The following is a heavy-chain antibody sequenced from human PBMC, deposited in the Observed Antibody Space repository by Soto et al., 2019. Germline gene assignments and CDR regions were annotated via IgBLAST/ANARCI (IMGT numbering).Heavy chain of an antibody. CDR2: ISGSGGST. Sequence: EVQLLESGGGLVQPGGSLRLSCAASGFTFSSYAMSWFRQVPGKGLEWGSAISGSGGSTYYADSVKARFTISKDNSKNTLYLQMNSLRAEDTAVYYCAKDRSIAAAGPFDYWGQGTLVTVSS. CDR3: AKDRSIAAAGPFDY. CDR1: GFTFSSYA. J-gene: IGHJ4*02. V-gene: IGHV3-23*01. D-gene: IGHD6-13*01.